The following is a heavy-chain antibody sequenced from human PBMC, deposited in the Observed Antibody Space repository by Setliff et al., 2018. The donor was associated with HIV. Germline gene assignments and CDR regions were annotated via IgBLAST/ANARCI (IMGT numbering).Heavy chain of an antibody. CDR2: MYHSGNT. CDR3: ARVPQARRGYSSGTLVEY. Sequence: KASETLSLTCAVSGGSISSSNWWSWVRQPPGKGLEWIGEMYHSGNTNYNPSLKSRVTISVDKSKNHFSLQLTSVTAADTAVYYCARVPQARRGYSSGTLVEYWGQGTLVTVSS. D-gene: IGHD5-18*01. J-gene: IGHJ4*02. V-gene: IGHV4-4*02. CDR1: GGSISSSNW.